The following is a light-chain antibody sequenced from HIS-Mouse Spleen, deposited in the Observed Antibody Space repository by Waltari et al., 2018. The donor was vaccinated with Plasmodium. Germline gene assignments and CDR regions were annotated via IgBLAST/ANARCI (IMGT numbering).Light chain of an antibody. CDR2: WAS. CDR3: QQYYSTPPYT. V-gene: IGKV4-1*01. CDR1: PGVLYSSNNKNY. Sequence: DIVMTQSPDSLAVSLGGRATIHCQSTPGVLYSSNNKNYLAWYQQKPGQPPKLLIYWASTRESGVPDRFSGSGSGTDFTLTISSLQAEDVAVYYCQQYYSTPPYTFGQGTKLEIK. J-gene: IGKJ2*01.